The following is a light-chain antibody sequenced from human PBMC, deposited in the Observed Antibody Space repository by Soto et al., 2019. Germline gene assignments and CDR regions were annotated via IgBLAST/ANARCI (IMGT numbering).Light chain of an antibody. J-gene: IGLJ1*01. CDR1: SSDVGGYNY. CDR3: TSYTSSSAPNV. V-gene: IGLV2-14*01. Sequence: QSVLTHPASVSGSPGQSITISCTGTSSDVGGYNYVSWYQQRPAKAPKLMIYEVSHRPSWVSNRFCGSKAGNTASLTISGVQAQDEDDYDCTSYTSSSAPNVFGTGTKVTVL. CDR2: EVS.